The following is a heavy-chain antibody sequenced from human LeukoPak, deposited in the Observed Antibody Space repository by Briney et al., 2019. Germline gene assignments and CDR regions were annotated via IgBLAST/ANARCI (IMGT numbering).Heavy chain of an antibody. V-gene: IGHV3-23*01. J-gene: IGHJ6*02. D-gene: IGHD2-15*01. CDR3: AKAAYCSGGSCYGGDYYYYGMDV. CDR2: ISGSGGST. CDR1: GFTFSSYA. Sequence: GGSLRLSCAASGFTFSSYAMSWVRQAPGKGLEWVSAISGSGGSTYYADSVKGRFTISRDNSKNTLYLQMNSLRAEDTAVYYCAKAAYCSGGSCYGGDYYYYGMDVWGQGTTVTVSS.